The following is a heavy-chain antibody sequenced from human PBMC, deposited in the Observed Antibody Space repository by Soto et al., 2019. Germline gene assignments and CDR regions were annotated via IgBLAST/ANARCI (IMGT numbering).Heavy chain of an antibody. CDR1: GGSISSGGYS. Sequence: QLQLQESGSGLVKPSQTLSLTCAVSGGSISSGGYSWSWIRQPPGKGLEWIGYIYHSGSTYYNPSPTSRVTISVDRSTNQCSLKLSSVTAADTAVYYCAAGGGLPRYYWGQGTLVTVSS. CDR2: IYHSGST. J-gene: IGHJ4*02. V-gene: IGHV4-30-2*01. CDR3: AAGGGLPRYY. D-gene: IGHD5-12*01.